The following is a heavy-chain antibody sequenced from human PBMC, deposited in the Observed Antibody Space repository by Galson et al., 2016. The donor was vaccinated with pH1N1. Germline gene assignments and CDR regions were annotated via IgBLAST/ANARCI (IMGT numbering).Heavy chain of an antibody. CDR1: GGSISTATYF. CDR3: ARDRVALTGIFDY. J-gene: IGHJ4*02. V-gene: IGHV4-61*02. D-gene: IGHD3-10*01. Sequence: TLSLTCTVSGGSISTATYFWSWIRQPAGKGLEWIGRIYISGSTNYNPSLKSRVTISVDTSKNQLSLKLSSVIAADTAVYFCARDRVALTGIFDYWGQGALVTVSS. CDR2: IYISGST.